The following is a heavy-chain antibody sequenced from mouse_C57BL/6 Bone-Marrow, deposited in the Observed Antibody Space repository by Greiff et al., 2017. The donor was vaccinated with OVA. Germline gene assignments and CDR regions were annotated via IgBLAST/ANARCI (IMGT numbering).Heavy chain of an antibody. CDR3: TLYGSRYWYFDV. V-gene: IGHV6-3*01. CDR2: IRLKSDNYAT. D-gene: IGHD1-1*01. CDR1: GFTFSNYW. J-gene: IGHJ1*03. Sequence: EVQLVESGGGLVQPGGSMKLSCVASGFTFSNYWMNWVRQSPEKGLEWVAQIRLKSDNYATHYAESVKGRFTISRDDSKSSVYLQMNNLRAEDTGIYYCTLYGSRYWYFDVWGTGTTVTVSS.